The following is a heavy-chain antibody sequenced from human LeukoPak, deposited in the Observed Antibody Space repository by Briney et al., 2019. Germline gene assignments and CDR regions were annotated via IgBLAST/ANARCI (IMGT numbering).Heavy chain of an antibody. Sequence: GGSLRLSCAASGFTFSSYEMNGVRQAPGKGLEWVSYISSSGSTIYYADSVKGRFTISRDNAKNSLYLQMHSLRAEDTAVYYCARDLYDILTGYNDAFDIWGQGTMVTVYS. CDR3: ARDLYDILTGYNDAFDI. CDR2: ISSSGSTI. V-gene: IGHV3-48*03. J-gene: IGHJ3*02. CDR1: GFTFSSYE. D-gene: IGHD3-9*01.